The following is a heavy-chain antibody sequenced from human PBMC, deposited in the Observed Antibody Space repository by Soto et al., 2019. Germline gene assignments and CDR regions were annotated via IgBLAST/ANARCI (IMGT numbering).Heavy chain of an antibody. D-gene: IGHD2-8*01. CDR2: IYHSGST. CDR1: GGSISSDNW. V-gene: IGHV4-4*02. CDR3: AGTIHY. Sequence: QVQLQESGPGLVNPSVTLSLTCAVSGGSISSDNWWSWVRQPPGKGLEWIGDIYHSGSTNYASSLRGRVTISIDKSKNQFSLKLNSVTAADTAVYYCAGTIHYWGQGTLVTVSS. J-gene: IGHJ4*02.